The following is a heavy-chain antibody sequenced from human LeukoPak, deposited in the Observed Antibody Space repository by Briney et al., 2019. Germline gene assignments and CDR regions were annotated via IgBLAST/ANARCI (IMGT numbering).Heavy chain of an antibody. J-gene: IGHJ4*02. Sequence: GGSLRLSCAASGFTFSNYWMHWVRQAPGKGLVWVSRISTDGSTTGYADSVKGRFTISRDNAKNTLYLQMNSLRAEDTAVYYCARDPLYWGQGTLVTVSS. CDR2: ISTDGSTT. CDR1: GFTFSNYW. V-gene: IGHV3-74*01. CDR3: ARDPLY.